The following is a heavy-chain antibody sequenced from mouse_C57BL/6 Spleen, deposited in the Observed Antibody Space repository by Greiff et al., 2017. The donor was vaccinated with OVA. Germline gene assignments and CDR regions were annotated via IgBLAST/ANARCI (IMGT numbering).Heavy chain of an antibody. D-gene: IGHD2-2*01. CDR3: ARLYGYEAWFAY. CDR2: INPGSGGT. CDR1: GYAFTNYL. Sequence: VQGVESGAELVRPGTSVKVSCKASGYAFTNYLIEWVKQRPGQGLEWIGVINPGSGGTNYNEKFKGKATLTADKSSSTAYMQLSSLTSEDSAVYFCARLYGYEAWFAYWGQGTLVTVSA. J-gene: IGHJ3*01. V-gene: IGHV1-54*01.